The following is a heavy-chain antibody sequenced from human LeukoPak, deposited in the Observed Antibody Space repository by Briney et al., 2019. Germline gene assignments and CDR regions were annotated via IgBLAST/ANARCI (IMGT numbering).Heavy chain of an antibody. V-gene: IGHV4-39*01. J-gene: IGHJ4*02. D-gene: IGHD2-21*02. Sequence: SETLSLTCNVSGGAITSSSYYWGWIRQPPGKGLEWIGSIYYSGSTYYNPSLKSRVTISVHTSKNQFSLKLSSVTAADTAVYYCAKTVTAIAPWYFDYWGQGTLVTVSS. CDR1: GGAITSSSYY. CDR3: AKTVTAIAPWYFDY. CDR2: IYYSGST.